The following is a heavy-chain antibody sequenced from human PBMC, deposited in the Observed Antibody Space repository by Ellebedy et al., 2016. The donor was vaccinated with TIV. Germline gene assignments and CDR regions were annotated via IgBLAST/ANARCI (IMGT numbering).Heavy chain of an antibody. J-gene: IGHJ4*02. CDR3: ARDLSIYYDSSGY. D-gene: IGHD3-22*01. CDR1: GGSISSSNW. Sequence: SETLSLXXAVSGGSISSSNWWSWVRQPPGKGLEWIGEIYHSGSTNYNPSLKSRVTISVDTSKNQFSLKLSSVTAADTAVYYCARDLSIYYDSSGYWGQGTLVTVSS. V-gene: IGHV4-4*02. CDR2: IYHSGST.